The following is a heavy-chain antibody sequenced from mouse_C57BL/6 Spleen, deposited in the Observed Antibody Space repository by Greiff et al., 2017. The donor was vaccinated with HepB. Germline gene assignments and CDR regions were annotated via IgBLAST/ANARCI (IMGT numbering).Heavy chain of an antibody. D-gene: IGHD4-1*01. CDR2: ISSSSSTI. CDR1: GFTFSDYG. Sequence: EVLLVESGGGLVKPGGSLKLSCAASGFTFSDYGMHWVRQAPEKGLLWVAYISSSSSTIYYADTVKGRFTISRDNAKNTLFLQMTSLRSEDTAMYECAREPNWDVGYCYAFDYWGQGTSVTVSS. J-gene: IGHJ4*01. CDR3: AREPNWDVGYCYAFDY. V-gene: IGHV5-17*01.